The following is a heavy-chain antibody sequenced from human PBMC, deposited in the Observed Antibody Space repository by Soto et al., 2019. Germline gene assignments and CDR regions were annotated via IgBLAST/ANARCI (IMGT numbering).Heavy chain of an antibody. CDR3: ARDWLGSGWSGNDY. CDR2: INAGNGNT. D-gene: IGHD6-19*01. CDR1: GYTFTSYA. Sequence: ASVKVSCKASGYTFTSYAMHWVRQAPGQRLEWMGWINAGNGNTKYSQKFQGRVTITRDTSASTAYMELSSLRSEDTAVYYCARDWLGSGWSGNDYWDQGTLVTVSS. V-gene: IGHV1-3*01. J-gene: IGHJ4*02.